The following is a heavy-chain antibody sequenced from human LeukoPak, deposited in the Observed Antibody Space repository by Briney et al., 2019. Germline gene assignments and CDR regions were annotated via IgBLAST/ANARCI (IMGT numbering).Heavy chain of an antibody. D-gene: IGHD3-22*01. Sequence: VASMKVSCKSPGFTFTDHYIHWVRQAPGQGLEWMGYIGPHSTYTSSPQEFQGRVTMTRDASMSTAYMELTRLTSGDTAVYYCARASGPGIVVVIPLGYWGQGTLVTVSS. CDR1: GFTFTDHY. CDR3: ARASGPGIVVVIPLGY. CDR2: IGPHSTYT. J-gene: IGHJ4*02. V-gene: IGHV1-2*02.